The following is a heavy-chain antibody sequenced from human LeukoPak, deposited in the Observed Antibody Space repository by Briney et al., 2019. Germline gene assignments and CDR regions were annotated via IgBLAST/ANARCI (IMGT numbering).Heavy chain of an antibody. J-gene: IGHJ4*02. CDR3: AKDRVWFGELFGFDY. D-gene: IGHD3-10*01. Sequence: GGSLRLSCAASGFTFSSYAMSWVRQAPGKGLEWVSAISGSGGSTYYADSVRGRFTISRDNSKNTLYLQMNSLRAEDTAVYYCAKDRVWFGELFGFDYWGQGTLVTVSS. CDR2: ISGSGGST. V-gene: IGHV3-23*01. CDR1: GFTFSSYA.